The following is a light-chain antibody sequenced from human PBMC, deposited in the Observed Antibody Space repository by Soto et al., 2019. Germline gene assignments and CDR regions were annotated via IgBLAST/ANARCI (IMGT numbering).Light chain of an antibody. Sequence: QSALTQPASVSGSPGQSITISCTGTSSDVGNYNLVSWYQQYPGKAPKLMIYEGGKRPSGVSNRFSGSKSGNTASLTISGLQAEDEADYYCCSFAGSNNFYVFGTGTKLTVL. J-gene: IGLJ1*01. CDR1: SSDVGNYNL. CDR3: CSFAGSNNFYV. V-gene: IGLV2-23*01. CDR2: EGG.